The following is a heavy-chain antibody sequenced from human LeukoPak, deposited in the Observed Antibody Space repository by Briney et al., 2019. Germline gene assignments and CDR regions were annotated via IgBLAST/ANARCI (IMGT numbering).Heavy chain of an antibody. CDR2: ISGSGGST. V-gene: IGHV3-23*01. CDR1: GFTFSSYA. D-gene: IGHD3-22*01. CDR3: AKGNYYDSNGYYGVLDY. J-gene: IGHJ4*02. Sequence: GSLRLSCAASGFTFSSYAMRWVRQAPGKGLEWVSAISGSGGSTYYADSVKGRFTISRDNSKNTLYLQMNSLRAEDTAVYYCAKGNYYDSNGYYGVLDYWGQGTLVTVSS.